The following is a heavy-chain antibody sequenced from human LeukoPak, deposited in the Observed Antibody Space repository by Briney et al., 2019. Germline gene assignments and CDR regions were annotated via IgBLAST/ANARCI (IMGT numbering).Heavy chain of an antibody. V-gene: IGHV1-2*02. CDR1: GYTFTCHY. Sequence: ASVKVSCKAAGYTFTCHYMHWVRQPPGQGLEWMGWINPNSGDTRYAQKFQGRVTMTRDTSISTVYMELSRLRSDDTAVYYCARDLRTGTTLGIDYWGQGTLVTVSS. CDR2: INPNSGDT. CDR3: ARDLRTGTTLGIDY. D-gene: IGHD1-7*01. J-gene: IGHJ4*02.